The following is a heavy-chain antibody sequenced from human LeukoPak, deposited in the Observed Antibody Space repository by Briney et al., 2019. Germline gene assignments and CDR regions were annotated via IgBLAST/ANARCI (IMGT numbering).Heavy chain of an antibody. Sequence: GGSLRLSCAASGFTVSSNYMSWVRQAPGKGLKWVSVIYSGGSTYYADSVKGRFTISRDNSKNTLYLQMNSLRAEDTAVYYCASGSGSYRTPYYYMDVWGTGTTVTVSS. V-gene: IGHV3-53*01. CDR2: IYSGGST. J-gene: IGHJ6*03. CDR1: GFTVSSNY. D-gene: IGHD3-10*01. CDR3: ASGSGSYRTPYYYMDV.